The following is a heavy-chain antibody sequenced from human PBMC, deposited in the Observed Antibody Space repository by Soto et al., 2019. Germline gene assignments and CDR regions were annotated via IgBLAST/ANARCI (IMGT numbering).Heavy chain of an antibody. CDR2: ISSNSGYT. J-gene: IGHJ4*02. V-gene: IGHV3-21*06. CDR1: GFRFSDYS. Sequence: GESLKISCAASGFRFSDYSMTWVRQVPGKGLEWVSSISSNSGYTLYTDSVKGRFTISRDNAKSSLYLQMSSLRDEDTAVYYCTRGSYGAYDYWGQGTLVTVSS. CDR3: TRGSYGAYDY. D-gene: IGHD4-17*01.